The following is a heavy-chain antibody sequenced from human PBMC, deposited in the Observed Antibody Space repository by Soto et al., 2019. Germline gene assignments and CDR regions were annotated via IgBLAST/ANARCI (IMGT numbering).Heavy chain of an antibody. CDR1: GGSISSYY. CDR2: IYYSGST. D-gene: IGHD6-19*01. V-gene: IGHV4-59*01. J-gene: IGHJ4*02. CDR3: ASPHVGQWLVPSFDY. Sequence: SETLSLTCTVSGGSISSYYWSWIRQPPGKGLEWIGYIYYSGSTNYNPSLKSRVTISVDTSKNQFSLKLSSVTAADTAVYYCASPHVGQWLVPSFDYWGQGTLVTVSS.